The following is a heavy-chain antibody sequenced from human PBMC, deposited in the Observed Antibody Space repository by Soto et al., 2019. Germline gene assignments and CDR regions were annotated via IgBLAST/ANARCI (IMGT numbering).Heavy chain of an antibody. CDR1: GFTFGDSY. D-gene: IGHD2-15*01. J-gene: IGHJ5*02. CDR2: ISPGSRYP. V-gene: IGHV3-11*06. CDR3: VRGGGGGLFDP. Sequence: QVQLVESGGGLVPPGGSLRLSCAGSGFTFGDSYMSWIRQAPGKGLEWLSYISPGSRYPAYADSVKGRFTISRDNAKRSLYLQMMSLTAEETAIYYCVRGGGGGLFDPWGQGTMVTVSS.